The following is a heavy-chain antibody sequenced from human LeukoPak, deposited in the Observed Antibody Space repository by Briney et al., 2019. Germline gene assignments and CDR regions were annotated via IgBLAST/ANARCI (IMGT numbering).Heavy chain of an antibody. J-gene: IGHJ4*02. V-gene: IGHV3-7*01. D-gene: IGHD3-22*01. CDR3: ARDGVRVGKSSGYCGY. Sequence: GGSLRLSCAASGFTFSSYWMSWVRQAPGKGLEWVANIKQDGSEKYYMDSVKGRFTISRDNAKNSLYLQMNSLRAEDTAVYYCARDGVRVGKSSGYCGYWGQGTLVTVSS. CDR2: IKQDGSEK. CDR1: GFTFSSYW.